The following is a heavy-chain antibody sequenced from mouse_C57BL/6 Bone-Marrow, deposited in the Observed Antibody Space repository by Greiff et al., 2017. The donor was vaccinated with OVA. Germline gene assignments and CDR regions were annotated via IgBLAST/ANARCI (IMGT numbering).Heavy chain of an antibody. V-gene: IGHV1-50*01. Sequence: QVQLKQPGAELVKPGASVKLSCKASGYTFTSYWMQWVKQRPGQGLEWIGEIDPSDSYTNYNQKFKGKATLTVDTSSSTAYMQLSSLTSEDSAVYYCAREPSIYYDYAMDYWGQGTSVTVSS. D-gene: IGHD2-4*01. CDR3: AREPSIYYDYAMDY. CDR1: GYTFTSYW. J-gene: IGHJ4*01. CDR2: IDPSDSYT.